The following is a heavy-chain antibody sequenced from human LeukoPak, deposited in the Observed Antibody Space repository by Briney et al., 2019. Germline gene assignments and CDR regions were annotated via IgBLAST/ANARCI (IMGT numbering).Heavy chain of an antibody. Sequence: GGSLRLSCEGSAFIFSGHWMNWVRQTPGKGLEWVASIKEDGSERQYVDSVKGRFTISRDNSKNTLYLQMNSLRAEDTAVYYCAKRREGGTYYDFWSGYYYPPFDYWGQGTLVTVSS. V-gene: IGHV3-7*03. CDR1: AFIFSGHW. D-gene: IGHD3-3*01. CDR2: IKEDGSER. J-gene: IGHJ4*02. CDR3: AKRREGGTYYDFWSGYYYPPFDY.